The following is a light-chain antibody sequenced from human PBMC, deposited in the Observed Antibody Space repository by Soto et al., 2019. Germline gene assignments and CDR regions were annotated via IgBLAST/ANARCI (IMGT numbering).Light chain of an antibody. CDR2: DAS. CDR1: QSVRSY. Sequence: EIVLTQSPATLSLSPGATATLSCRASQSVRSYLAWYQQKPGQVPRLLIHDASTRATSIPARFSGSGSGTDFTLTISSLEPEDFAVYYCQQRTNWPSSTFGQGTRLEIK. CDR3: QQRTNWPSST. V-gene: IGKV3-11*01. J-gene: IGKJ5*01.